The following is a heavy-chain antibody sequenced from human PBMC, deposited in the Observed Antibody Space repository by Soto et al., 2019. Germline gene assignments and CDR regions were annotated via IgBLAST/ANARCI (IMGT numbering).Heavy chain of an antibody. V-gene: IGHV1-69*12. CDR1: GGTFRTAA. CDR2: IMPVFRTP. Sequence: QVHLEQSGAEVKKPGSSVKVSCKASGGTFRTAAISWVRQAPGQGLEWLGGIMPVFRTPDYAQKFQGRVTITADEPTSTAYMELSGRRSDDTAVYYCARDNDRPQLGGNYYYILDVWGQGTTITVSS. CDR3: ARDNDRPQLGGNYYYILDV. D-gene: IGHD2-8*01. J-gene: IGHJ6*02.